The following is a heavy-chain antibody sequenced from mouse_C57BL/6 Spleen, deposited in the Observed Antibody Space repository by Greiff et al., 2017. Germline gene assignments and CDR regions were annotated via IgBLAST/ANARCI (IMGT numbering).Heavy chain of an antibody. D-gene: IGHD2-5*01. CDR3: AGAYSNYDAMDY. J-gene: IGHJ4*01. CDR2: IWTGGGT. V-gene: IGHV2-9-1*01. CDR1: GFSFTSYA. Sequence: VKLMESGPGLVAPSQCLSITCTVSGFSFTSYAISWVRQPPGKGLEWLGVIWTGGGTNYNSALKTRLSISKDNYKSQVFLIMNSLQTDETARYYCAGAYSNYDAMDYWGQGTSVTVSS.